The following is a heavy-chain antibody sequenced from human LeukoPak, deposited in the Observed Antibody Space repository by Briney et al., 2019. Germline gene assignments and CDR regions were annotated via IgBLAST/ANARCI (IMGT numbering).Heavy chain of an antibody. Sequence: PGGSLRLSCAASEFTFSSYWMSWVRQAPGKGLEWVANIKQDGSEKYYVDSVKGRFTISRDNAKNSLYLQMNSLRAEDTAVYYCARDDDCSGGSCYGDYWGQGTLVTVSS. J-gene: IGHJ4*02. V-gene: IGHV3-7*01. CDR1: EFTFSSYW. CDR3: ARDDDCSGGSCYGDY. CDR2: IKQDGSEK. D-gene: IGHD2-15*01.